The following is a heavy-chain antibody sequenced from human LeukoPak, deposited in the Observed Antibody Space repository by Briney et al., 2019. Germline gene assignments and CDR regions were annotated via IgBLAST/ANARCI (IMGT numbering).Heavy chain of an antibody. Sequence: GGSLRLSCAASGFILSSYAMHWVRQAPGKGLEWVAVISYDGSNKYYADSVKGRFTISRDNSKNTLYLQMNSLRAEDTAVYYCARQRAVVSPLDYWGQGTLVTVSS. CDR1: GFILSSYA. CDR2: ISYDGSNK. D-gene: IGHD4-23*01. J-gene: IGHJ4*02. V-gene: IGHV3-30*04. CDR3: ARQRAVVSPLDY.